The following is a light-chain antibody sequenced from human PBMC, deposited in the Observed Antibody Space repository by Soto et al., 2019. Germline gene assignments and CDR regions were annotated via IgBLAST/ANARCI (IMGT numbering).Light chain of an antibody. CDR2: GGS. V-gene: IGKV3-20*01. J-gene: IGKJ1*01. CDR3: QQYSTSRT. CDR1: QSVSSNH. Sequence: DILLTQSPGTLSLSPGERATLSCRASQSVSSNHLAWYQQKPGQAPRLLIYGGSSRATGIPVRFSGSGSETDFTLTITRMEPEDFAVYYCQQYSTSRTFGQGTKVDIK.